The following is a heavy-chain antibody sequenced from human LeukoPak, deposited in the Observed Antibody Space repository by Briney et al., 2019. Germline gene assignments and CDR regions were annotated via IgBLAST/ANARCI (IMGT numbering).Heavy chain of an antibody. Sequence: PSETLSLTCTVSGGSISSGNYYWSWIRQPARKGLEWIGRIYSSGSTNHNPSLKSRVTISADTSKNQFSLKLSSVTGADTAVYYCASTDTNGGAFDIWGQGTMVTVSS. CDR3: ASTDTNGGAFDI. CDR2: IYSSGST. D-gene: IGHD2-8*01. CDR1: GGSISSGNYY. J-gene: IGHJ3*02. V-gene: IGHV4-61*02.